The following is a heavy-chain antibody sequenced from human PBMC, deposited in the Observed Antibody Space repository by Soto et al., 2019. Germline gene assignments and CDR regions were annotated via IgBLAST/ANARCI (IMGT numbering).Heavy chain of an antibody. V-gene: IGHV3-30*18. CDR1: GFTFSSYG. Sequence: QVQLVESGGGVVQPGRSLRLSCAASGFTFSSYGMHWVRQAPGKGLEWVAVISYDGSNKYYADSVKGRFTISRDNSKNTLYLQMNSLRAEDTAVYYCAKTWAQGSYGGFWFDPWGQGTLVTVSS. J-gene: IGHJ5*02. CDR2: ISYDGSNK. D-gene: IGHD1-26*01. CDR3: AKTWAQGSYGGFWFDP.